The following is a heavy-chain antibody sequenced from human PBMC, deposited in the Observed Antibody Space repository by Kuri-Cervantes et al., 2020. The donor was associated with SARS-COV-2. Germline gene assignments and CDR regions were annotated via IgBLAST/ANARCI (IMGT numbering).Heavy chain of an antibody. CDR2: ISYDGSNK. Sequence: GESLKISCAASGFTFSSYAMHWVRQAPGKGLEWVAVISYDGSNKYYADSVKGRFTISRDNSKNALYLQMNSLRAEDTAVYYCAREGLRFLEWLLSPGDYYYYYGMDVWGQGTTVTVSS. J-gene: IGHJ6*02. D-gene: IGHD3-3*01. V-gene: IGHV3-30*01. CDR3: AREGLRFLEWLLSPGDYYYYYGMDV. CDR1: GFTFSSYA.